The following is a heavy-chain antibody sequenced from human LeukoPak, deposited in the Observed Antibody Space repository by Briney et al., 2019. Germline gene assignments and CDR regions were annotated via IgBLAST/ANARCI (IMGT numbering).Heavy chain of an antibody. Sequence: SETLSLTCAVYGGSFGSFSGYYWSWIRQPPGKGLEWIGEMNQSGSTNYNPSLKSRVTISVDTSKNQFSLKLSSVTAADTAVYYCARPSHYYDSSVRQAYYFDYRGRGTLVTVSS. CDR2: MNQSGST. CDR1: GGSFGSFSGYY. J-gene: IGHJ4*02. CDR3: ARPSHYYDSSVRQAYYFDY. D-gene: IGHD3-22*01. V-gene: IGHV4-34*01.